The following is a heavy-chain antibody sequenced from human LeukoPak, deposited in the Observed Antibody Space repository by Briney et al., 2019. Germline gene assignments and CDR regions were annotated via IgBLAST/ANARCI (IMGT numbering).Heavy chain of an antibody. CDR3: ARVTAGSTYNWFDP. D-gene: IGHD1-20*01. J-gene: IGHJ5*02. Sequence: PGGSLRLSCGASGFTFSSYSMNWVRQAPGKGLEWVSSISSSSSYIYYADSVKGRFTISRDNAKNSLYLQMNSLRAEDTAVYYCARVTAGSTYNWFDPWGQGTLVTVSS. CDR2: ISSSSSYI. CDR1: GFTFSSYS. V-gene: IGHV3-21*01.